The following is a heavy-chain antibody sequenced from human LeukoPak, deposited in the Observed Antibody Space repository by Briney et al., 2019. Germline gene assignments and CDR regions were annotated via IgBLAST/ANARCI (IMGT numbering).Heavy chain of an antibody. CDR3: ARDPRGDITGTTFDR. V-gene: IGHV4-31*03. J-gene: IGHJ5*02. CDR1: GGSITSGRYY. Sequence: SETLSLTCTRSGGSITSGRYYWTWIRQHPQRGLEWVGYVSYSGSTNYNSSLKSRLTISADTSKNQFYLRLTSVTAADTAVYYCARDPRGDITGTTFDRWGQGTLVTVSS. D-gene: IGHD1-20*01. CDR2: VSYSGST.